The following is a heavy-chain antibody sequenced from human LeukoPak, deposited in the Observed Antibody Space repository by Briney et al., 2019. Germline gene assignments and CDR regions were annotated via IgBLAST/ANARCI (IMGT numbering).Heavy chain of an antibody. CDR1: GGSFSGYY. J-gene: IGHJ4*02. V-gene: IGHV4-34*01. CDR3: ANLYYDILTGIRY. D-gene: IGHD3-9*01. Sequence: SETLSLTCAVYGGSFSGYYWSWIRQPPGKGLEWIGEINHSGSTNYNPSLKSRVTISVDTSKNQFSLKLSSVTAEDTAVYYCANLYYDILTGIRYWGQGTLVTVSS. CDR2: INHSGST.